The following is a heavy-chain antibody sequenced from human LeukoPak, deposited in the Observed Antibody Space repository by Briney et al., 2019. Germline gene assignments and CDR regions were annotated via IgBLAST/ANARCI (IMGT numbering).Heavy chain of an antibody. D-gene: IGHD2-15*01. CDR2: IYYSGST. V-gene: IGHV4-59*08. CDR3: AKTNLPTWCSGGSCYSEGHYYYGMDV. Sequence: SETLSLTCIVSGVSISSYYWSWMRQPPGKGLEWIGYIYYSGSTNYNPSLKSRVTISVDTSKNQFSLKLSSVTAADTAVYYCAKTNLPTWCSGGSCYSEGHYYYGMDVWGQGTTVTVSS. J-gene: IGHJ6*02. CDR1: GVSISSYY.